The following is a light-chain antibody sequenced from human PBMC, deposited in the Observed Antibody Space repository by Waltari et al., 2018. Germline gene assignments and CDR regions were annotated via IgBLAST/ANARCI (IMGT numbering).Light chain of an antibody. CDR1: ALSMQY. Sequence: ELTQQPSVSVSPGTTDRINRAGGALSMQYPIPIHQKPGQAPVLVLYKDSERPSGIPERFSGSSSGTTVTLTISGVQAEDEADYYCQSADSSGTYPVVFGGGTKLTVL. CDR2: KDS. V-gene: IGLV3-25*03. CDR3: QSADSSGTYPVV. J-gene: IGLJ2*01.